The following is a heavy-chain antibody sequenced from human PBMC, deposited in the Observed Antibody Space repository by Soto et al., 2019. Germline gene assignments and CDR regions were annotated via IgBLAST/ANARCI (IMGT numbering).Heavy chain of an antibody. CDR3: AKGTYSYGPSLIGY. Sequence: PGGSLRLSCAASGFTFSSYTMSWVRQAPGKGLEWVSAISGGGGSTYYADSVKGRFTISRDNSKNTLYLQMNSLRAEDTAVYYCAKGTYSYGPSLIGYWGQGTLVTVSS. CDR2: ISGGGGST. J-gene: IGHJ4*02. CDR1: GFTFSSYT. D-gene: IGHD5-18*01. V-gene: IGHV3-23*01.